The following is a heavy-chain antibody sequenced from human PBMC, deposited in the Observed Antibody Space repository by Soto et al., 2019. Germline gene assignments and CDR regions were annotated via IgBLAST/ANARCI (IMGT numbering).Heavy chain of an antibody. CDR3: ASPTTVTTSHYFDY. V-gene: IGHV3-23*01. CDR1: GFTFSSYA. J-gene: IGHJ4*02. CDR2: ISGSGGST. D-gene: IGHD4-17*01. Sequence: PGGSLRLSCAASGFTFSSYAMSWVRQAPGKGLEWVSAISGSGGSTYYADSVKGRFTISRDNSKNTLYLQMNSLRAEDTAVYYCASPTTVTTSHYFDYWGQGTLVTVSS.